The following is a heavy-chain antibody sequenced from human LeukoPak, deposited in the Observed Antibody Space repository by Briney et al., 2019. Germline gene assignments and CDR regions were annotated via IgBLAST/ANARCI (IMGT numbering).Heavy chain of an antibody. D-gene: IGHD6-13*01. CDR2: ISGSGGST. J-gene: IGHJ4*02. Sequence: PGGFLRLSCAASGFTFSSYAMSWVRQAPGKGLEWVSAISGSGGSTYYADSVKGRFTISRDNSKNTLYLQMNSLRAEDTAVYYCAKYKQQLGLTSDDYWGQGTLVTVSS. CDR1: GFTFSSYA. V-gene: IGHV3-23*01. CDR3: AKYKQQLGLTSDDY.